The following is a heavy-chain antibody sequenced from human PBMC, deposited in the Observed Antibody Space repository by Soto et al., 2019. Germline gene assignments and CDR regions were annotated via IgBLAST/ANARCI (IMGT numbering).Heavy chain of an antibody. D-gene: IGHD4-17*01. V-gene: IGHV3-48*01. CDR3: ARDYMTTVTTVWFDP. J-gene: IGHJ5*02. CDR1: GFTFSSYS. Sequence: GGSLRLSCAASGFTFSSYSMNWVRQAPGKGLEWVSYISSSSSTIYYADSVKGRFTISRDNAKNSLYLQMNSLRAEDTAVYYCARDYMTTVTTVWFDPWGQGTLVTVSS. CDR2: ISSSSSTI.